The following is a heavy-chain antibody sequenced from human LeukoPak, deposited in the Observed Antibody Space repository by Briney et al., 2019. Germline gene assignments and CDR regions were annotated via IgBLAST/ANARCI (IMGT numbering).Heavy chain of an antibody. CDR1: GFSFSSYA. D-gene: IGHD4-17*01. CDR2: ISGDGGST. V-gene: IGHV3-43*02. J-gene: IGHJ4*02. Sequence: GGSLRLSCAASGFSFSSYAMHWVRQAPGKGLEWVSLISGDGGSTYYADSVKGRFTISRDNSKNSLYLQMNSLRTEDTALYYCAKLMTTVTTSDYWGQGTLVTVSS. CDR3: AKLMTTVTTSDY.